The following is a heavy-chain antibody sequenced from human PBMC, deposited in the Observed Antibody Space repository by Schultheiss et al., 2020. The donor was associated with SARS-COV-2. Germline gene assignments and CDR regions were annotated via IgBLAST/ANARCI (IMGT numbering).Heavy chain of an antibody. D-gene: IGHD2-15*01. Sequence: SETLSLTCTVSGGSISSGGYSWSWIRQPPGKGLEWIGYIYYSGSTNYNPSLKSRVTISVDTSKNQFSLKLSSVTAADTAVYYCARVGCSGGSCYSSYYYYGMDVWGQGTTVTVSS. CDR2: IYYSGST. CDR1: GGSISSGGYS. J-gene: IGHJ6*02. V-gene: IGHV4-61*08. CDR3: ARVGCSGGSCYSSYYYYGMDV.